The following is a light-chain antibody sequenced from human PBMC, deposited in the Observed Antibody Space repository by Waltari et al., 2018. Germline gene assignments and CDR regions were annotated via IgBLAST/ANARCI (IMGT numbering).Light chain of an antibody. CDR1: QSVSSY. CDR2: DAS. J-gene: IGKJ4*01. V-gene: IGKV3-11*01. CDR3: QQRSNWPSLT. Sequence: EIVLTQSPATLSLSTGERATLSCRASQSVSSYLAWYQHKPGQAPRLLIYDASNRATGIPARSSGSGSGTDFTLTISSLEPEDFAVYYCQQRSNWPSLTFGGGTKVEIK.